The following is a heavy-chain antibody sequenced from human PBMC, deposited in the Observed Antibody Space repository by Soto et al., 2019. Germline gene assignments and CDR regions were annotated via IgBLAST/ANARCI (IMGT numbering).Heavy chain of an antibody. CDR1: GGTFSSYA. CDR2: IITIFGTA. V-gene: IGHV1-69*01. D-gene: IGHD3-10*01. Sequence: QVQLVQSGAEVKKPGSSVKVSCKASGGTFSSYAISWVRQAPGQGIEWMGGIITIFGTANYAQKSQGRVTITEDESTSTAYMELSSLRSEDTAVYYCVNYNPLYYYGMDVWGQVTTVTVSS. J-gene: IGHJ6*02. CDR3: VNYNPLYYYGMDV.